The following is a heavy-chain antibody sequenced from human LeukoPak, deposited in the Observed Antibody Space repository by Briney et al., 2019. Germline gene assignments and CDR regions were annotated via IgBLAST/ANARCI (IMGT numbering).Heavy chain of an antibody. V-gene: IGHV4-30-2*01. CDR3: ARENLPLNWFDP. CDR2: IYHSGST. Sequence: SQTLSLTCTVSGGSISSGGYYWSWIRQPPGKGLEWIGYIYHSGSTYYNPSLKSRVTISVDTSKNQFSLKLSSVTAADTAVYYCARENLPLNWFDPWGQGTLVTVSS. J-gene: IGHJ5*02. CDR1: GGSISSGGYY.